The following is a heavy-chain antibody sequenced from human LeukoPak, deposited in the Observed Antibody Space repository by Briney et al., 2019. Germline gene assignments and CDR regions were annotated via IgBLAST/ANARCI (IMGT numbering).Heavy chain of an antibody. CDR2: IYIIGST. D-gene: IGHD6-19*01. J-gene: IGHJ4*02. CDR3: ARPRAAGYFDY. Sequence: PSETLSLTCTVSGDSISNYYWSWIRQPAGKGLEWIGRIYIIGSTDYNPSLKRRVSMSLDTSKNQFSLKLTSVTAADTAVYYCARPRAAGYFDYWGQGTLVTVSS. CDR1: GDSISNYY. V-gene: IGHV4-4*07.